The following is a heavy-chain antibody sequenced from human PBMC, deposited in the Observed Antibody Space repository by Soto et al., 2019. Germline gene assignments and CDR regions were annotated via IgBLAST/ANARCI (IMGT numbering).Heavy chain of an antibody. CDR3: ASDKNLESRHRFEP. CDR2: ISGCTGNT. CDR1: GYSFSNYG. V-gene: IGHV1-18*01. Sequence: QVQLVQCGPEVKKPGASMQVSCKTSGYSFSNYGFSWGRQAPGQGLEWLGWISGCTGNTNNAQNFQGKVTMTIDKSTSTAYREPRSLRSNDPAVYYWASDKNLESRHRFEPWGQESMVNVSS. J-gene: IGHJ5*02.